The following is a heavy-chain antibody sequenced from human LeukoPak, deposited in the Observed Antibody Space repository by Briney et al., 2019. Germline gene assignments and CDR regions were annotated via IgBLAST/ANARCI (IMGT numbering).Heavy chain of an antibody. D-gene: IGHD5-24*01. CDR2: MSGSGGST. CDR3: AKGDGFSNYYFDY. V-gene: IGHV3-23*01. Sequence: PGGSLRLSCAASGFTFSDYYMSWVRQAPGKGLEWVSGMSGSGGSTYHADSVKGRFTIFRDNSKNTLYLQMSSLRAEDTAVYYCAKGDGFSNYYFDYWGQGTLVTVSS. CDR1: GFTFSDYY. J-gene: IGHJ4*02.